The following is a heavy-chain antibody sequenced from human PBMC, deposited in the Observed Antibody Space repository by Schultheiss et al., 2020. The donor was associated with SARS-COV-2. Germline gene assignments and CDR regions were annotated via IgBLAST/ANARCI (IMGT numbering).Heavy chain of an antibody. CDR3: ARSGILGYFDY. Sequence: GESLKISCAASGFTFSHYAMHWVRQAPGKGPEWVTTTPYAGTNQFYADSVKGRFTISRDNFKNTLYLQMNSLRSEDTAVYHCARSGILGYFDYWGQGTLVTVSS. J-gene: IGHJ4*02. CDR1: GFTFSHYA. V-gene: IGHV3-30*04. D-gene: IGHD1-26*01. CDR2: TPYAGTNQ.